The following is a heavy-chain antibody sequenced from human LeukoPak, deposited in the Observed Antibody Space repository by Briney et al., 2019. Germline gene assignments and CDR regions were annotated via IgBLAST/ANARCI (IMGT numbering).Heavy chain of an antibody. V-gene: IGHV3-23*01. CDR3: AKRSRGYCTNGVCYFDY. D-gene: IGHD2-8*01. CDR2: ISNSGAGT. Sequence: GGSLRLSCAASGFTFSSYAMSWVRQAPGKGPEWVSTISNSGAGTYYADSVKGRFTISRDNSKNTLYLQMNSLRAEDTAVYYCAKRSRGYCTNGVCYFDYWGQGTLVTVSS. J-gene: IGHJ4*02. CDR1: GFTFSSYA.